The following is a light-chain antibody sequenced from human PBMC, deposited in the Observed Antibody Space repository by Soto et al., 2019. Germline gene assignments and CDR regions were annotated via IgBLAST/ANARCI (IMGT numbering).Light chain of an antibody. CDR3: SSYTRSSSVV. Sequence: QSALTHPASVSGSPGQSITISCTGTSSDVGGYNYVSWYQQHPGKAPKLMIYEVSNRPSGVSNRFSGSKSGNTASLTISGLQAEDEADYYCSSYTRSSSVVFGGGTQLTVL. J-gene: IGLJ2*01. CDR1: SSDVGGYNY. V-gene: IGLV2-14*01. CDR2: EVS.